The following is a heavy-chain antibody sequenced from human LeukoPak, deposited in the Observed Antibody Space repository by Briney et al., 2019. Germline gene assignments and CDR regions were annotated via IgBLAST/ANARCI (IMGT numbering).Heavy chain of an antibody. Sequence: PSQTLSLTCTVSGGSISSGSYYWSWIRQPAGKGLEWIGRIFTSGSTKYNPSLKSRVTISVDTSKNQFSLKLSSVTAADTAVYYCARDGEMATIENYFDYWGQGTLVTVSS. CDR3: ARDGEMATIENYFDY. CDR2: IFTSGST. V-gene: IGHV4-61*02. CDR1: GGSISSGSYY. D-gene: IGHD5-24*01. J-gene: IGHJ4*02.